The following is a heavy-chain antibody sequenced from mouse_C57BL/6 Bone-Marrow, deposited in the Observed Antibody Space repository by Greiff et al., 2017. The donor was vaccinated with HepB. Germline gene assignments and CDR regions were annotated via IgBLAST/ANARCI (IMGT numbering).Heavy chain of an antibody. D-gene: IGHD1-1*01. CDR1: GFTFSSYA. V-gene: IGHV5-4*01. CDR3: ARDPSTVANQAGFAY. Sequence: EVQLQESGGGLVKPGGSLKLSCAASGFTFSSYAMSWVRQTPEKRLEWVATISDGGSYTYYPDNVKGRFTISRDNAKNNLYLQMSHLKSEDTAMYYCARDPSTVANQAGFAYWGQGTLVTVSA. J-gene: IGHJ3*01. CDR2: ISDGGSYT.